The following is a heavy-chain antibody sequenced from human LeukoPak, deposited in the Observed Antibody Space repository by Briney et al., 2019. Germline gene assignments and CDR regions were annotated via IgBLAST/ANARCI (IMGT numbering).Heavy chain of an antibody. J-gene: IGHJ5*02. CDR3: ARVEVMVAATWWFDP. Sequence: SVKVSCKASGGTFSSYAISWVRQAPGQGLEWMGGIIPIFGTANYAQKFQGRVTITTDESTCTAYMELSSLRSEDTAVYYCARVEVMVAATWWFDPWGQGTLVTVSS. CDR1: GGTFSSYA. D-gene: IGHD2-15*01. V-gene: IGHV1-69*05. CDR2: IIPIFGTA.